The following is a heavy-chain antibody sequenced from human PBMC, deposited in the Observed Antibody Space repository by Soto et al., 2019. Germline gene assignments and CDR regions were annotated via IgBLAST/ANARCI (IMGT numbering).Heavy chain of an antibody. CDR2: INPNSGGT. D-gene: IGHD4-17*01. CDR1: GYTFTGYY. CDR3: ARGSDYGDSPGYYYYMDF. Sequence: ASVKVSCKASGYTFTGYYMHWVRQAPGQGLEWMGWINPNSGGTNYAQKFQGWVTMTRDTSISTAYMELSRLRSDDTAVYYCARGSDYGDSPGYYYYMDFWGKGTTVTVSS. V-gene: IGHV1-2*04. J-gene: IGHJ6*03.